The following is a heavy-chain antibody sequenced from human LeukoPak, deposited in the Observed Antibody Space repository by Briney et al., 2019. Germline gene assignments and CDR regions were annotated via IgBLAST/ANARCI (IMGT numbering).Heavy chain of an antibody. J-gene: IGHJ3*02. CDR2: IYPGDSDT. CDR1: GYSFTSYW. Sequence: GESLKISCKGSGYSFTSYWISWVRQMPGKGLEWMGIIYPGDSDTRYSPSFQGQVTISADKSISTAYLQWSSLKASDTAMYYCARQLGYCSSTSCLNAFDIWGQGTMVTVSS. D-gene: IGHD2-2*01. CDR3: ARQLGYCSSTSCLNAFDI. V-gene: IGHV5-51*01.